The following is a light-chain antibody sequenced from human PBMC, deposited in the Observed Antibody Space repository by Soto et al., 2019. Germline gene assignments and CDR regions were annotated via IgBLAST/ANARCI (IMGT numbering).Light chain of an antibody. CDR1: QGISTY. J-gene: IGKJ2*01. Sequence: DIQLTQSPSFLSASVGDRVTITCRASQGISTYVAWFQQKPGKAPNLLIYVASTLHSGVPLRFSGTGSGTEFTLTISSLQPEDFATYYCQQLNSYPITFGQGTKLEIK. CDR2: VAS. V-gene: IGKV1-9*01. CDR3: QQLNSYPIT.